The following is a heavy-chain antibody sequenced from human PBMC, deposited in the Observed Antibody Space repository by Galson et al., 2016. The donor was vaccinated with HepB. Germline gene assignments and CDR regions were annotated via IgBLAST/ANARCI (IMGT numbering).Heavy chain of an antibody. CDR2: ISGTDGRT. Sequence: SLRLSCAASGFTFINYAMSWVRQAPGKGLEWVSGISGTDGRTLYADSVKGRFTISRDNSKNTLYLQMNSLRADDTAVYYRAKESGLWNVKTDFDYWGQGTVVTVSS. J-gene: IGHJ4*02. D-gene: IGHD1-1*01. V-gene: IGHV3-23*01. CDR3: AKESGLWNVKTDFDY. CDR1: GFTFINYA.